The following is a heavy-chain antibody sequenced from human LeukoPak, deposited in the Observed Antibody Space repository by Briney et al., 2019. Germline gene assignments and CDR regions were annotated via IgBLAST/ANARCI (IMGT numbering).Heavy chain of an antibody. Sequence: PGGSLRLSCEASGFTFSGYWMSWVRQGPGKGLEWVANIKEDGSEKYYVDSVKGRFTISRDNAKNSLYLQMNSLRAEDTAVYYCAREWRGSVDAFDIWGQGTMVTVSS. D-gene: IGHD3-10*01. CDR3: AREWRGSVDAFDI. V-gene: IGHV3-7*05. J-gene: IGHJ3*02. CDR2: IKEDGSEK. CDR1: GFTFSGYW.